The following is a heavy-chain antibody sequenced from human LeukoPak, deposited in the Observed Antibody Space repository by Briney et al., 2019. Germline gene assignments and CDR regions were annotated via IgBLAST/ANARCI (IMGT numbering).Heavy chain of an antibody. Sequence: SQTLSLTCTVSGGSISSGSYYWSWIRQPAGKGLEWIGRIYTSGSTNYNPSLKSRVTISVDTSKNQFSLKLSSVTAADTAVYYCAREVVAARGGTGPFDYWGQGTLVTVSS. J-gene: IGHJ4*02. V-gene: IGHV4-61*02. CDR1: GGSISSGSYY. D-gene: IGHD6-6*01. CDR3: AREVVAARGGTGPFDY. CDR2: IYTSGST.